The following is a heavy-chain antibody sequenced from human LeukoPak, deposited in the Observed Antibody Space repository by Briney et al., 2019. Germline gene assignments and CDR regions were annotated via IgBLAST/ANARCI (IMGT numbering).Heavy chain of an antibody. Sequence: PGGSLRLSCAASGFTFSSYVMSWVRQAPGKGLEWVSGISGSGGRTYYADSVKGRFTISRDNSKNTVYLQMNSLRAEDTAVYYCAKDDDSSGPGAFDIWGQGTMVTVSS. CDR1: GFTFSSYV. CDR3: AKDDDSSGPGAFDI. D-gene: IGHD3-22*01. CDR2: ISGSGGRT. J-gene: IGHJ3*02. V-gene: IGHV3-23*01.